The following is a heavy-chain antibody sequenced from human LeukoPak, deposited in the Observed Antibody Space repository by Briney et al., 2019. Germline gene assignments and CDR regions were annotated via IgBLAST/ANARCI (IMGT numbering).Heavy chain of an antibody. D-gene: IGHD3-10*01. J-gene: IGHJ3*02. Sequence: PGGSLRLSCAASGFTFSSYSMNWVRQAPGKGLEGVSYISCSSSYIYYAASVKGRFTISRDNAKNSLYLQMNRLRAEDTAVYYCAREVLTMVRGVKARGAFDIWGQGTMVTVSS. CDR3: AREVLTMVRGVKARGAFDI. CDR1: GFTFSSYS. V-gene: IGHV3-21*01. CDR2: ISCSSSYI.